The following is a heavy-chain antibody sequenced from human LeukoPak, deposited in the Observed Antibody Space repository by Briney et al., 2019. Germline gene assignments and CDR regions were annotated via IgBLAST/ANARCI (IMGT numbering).Heavy chain of an antibody. D-gene: IGHD4-17*01. V-gene: IGHV3-9*01. CDR2: ISWNSGSI. Sequence: PGGSLRLSCAASGFTFDDYAMHWVRQAPEKGLEWVSGISWNSGSIGYADSVKGRFTISRDNAKNSLYLQMNSLRAEDTALYYCAKDMRLRTTVTTIGFDYWGQGTLVTVFS. J-gene: IGHJ4*02. CDR1: GFTFDDYA. CDR3: AKDMRLRTTVTTIGFDY.